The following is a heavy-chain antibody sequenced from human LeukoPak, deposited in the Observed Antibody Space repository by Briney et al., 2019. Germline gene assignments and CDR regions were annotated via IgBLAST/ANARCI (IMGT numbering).Heavy chain of an antibody. CDR1: GFTFSSYA. J-gene: IGHJ4*02. V-gene: IGHV3-23*01. CDR3: ARSALDLFDF. Sequence: GGSLRLSCAAPGFTFSSYAMSWVRQAPGKGLEWVSVISGSGGSTFYADSVKGRFTISRDNSKNTLYLQMNSLRAEDTAVYYCARSALDLFDFWGQGTLVTVSS. CDR2: ISGSGGST.